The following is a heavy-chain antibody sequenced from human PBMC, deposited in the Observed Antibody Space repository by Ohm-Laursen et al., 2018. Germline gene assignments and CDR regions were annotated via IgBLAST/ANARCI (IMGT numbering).Heavy chain of an antibody. CDR2: ISGSGGTT. J-gene: IGHJ5*01. D-gene: IGHD2-21*01. V-gene: IGHV3-23*01. CDR3: AKVGWGFDRGWFDS. CDR1: GFTFRMNG. Sequence: SLRLSCSASGFTFRMNGMSWFRQAPGKGLEWVSTISGSGGTTYYADSAKGRFTISRDNPKNTLYLQMNSLRAEDTAIYYCAKVGWGFDRGWFDSWGQGTLVTVSS.